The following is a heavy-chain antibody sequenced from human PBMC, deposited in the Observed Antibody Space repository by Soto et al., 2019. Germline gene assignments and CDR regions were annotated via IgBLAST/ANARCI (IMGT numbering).Heavy chain of an antibody. CDR2: INAGNGNT. D-gene: IGHD3-9*01. CDR1: GYTFTSYA. CDR3: ARWADILTGYPHYYYYGMDV. J-gene: IGHJ6*02. V-gene: IGHV1-3*01. Sequence: GASVKVSCKASGYTFTSYAMHWVRQAPGQRLEWMGWINAGNGNTKYSQKFQGRVTITRDTSASTAYMELSSLRSEDTAVYYCARWADILTGYPHYYYYGMDVWGQGTTVTVSS.